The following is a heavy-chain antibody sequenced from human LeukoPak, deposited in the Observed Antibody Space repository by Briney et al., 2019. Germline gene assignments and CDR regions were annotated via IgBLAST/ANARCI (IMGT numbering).Heavy chain of an antibody. Sequence: PGGSLRLSXAASGFTFSDYSMNWVRQAPGKGLEWVSSISATSSHIYHAGAVKGRFTTSRDNAKNSLFLQMNSLRVEDTAVYYCAKALGWFFDLWGPGTLVTVSS. CDR3: AKALGWFFDL. CDR1: GFTFSDYS. D-gene: IGHD7-27*01. J-gene: IGHJ2*01. V-gene: IGHV3-21*01. CDR2: ISATSSHI.